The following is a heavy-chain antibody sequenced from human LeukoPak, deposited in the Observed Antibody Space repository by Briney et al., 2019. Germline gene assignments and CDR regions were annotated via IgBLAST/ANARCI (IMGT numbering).Heavy chain of an antibody. CDR2: IYYSGST. V-gene: IGHV4-39*07. Sequence: SETLSLTCTVSGGSISSSSYYWGWIRQPPGKGLEWIGSIYYSGSTYYNPSLKSRVTISVDTSKNQFSLKLSSVTAADTAVYYCARGGYSYGDGYFDYWGQGTLVTVSS. D-gene: IGHD5-18*01. CDR1: GGSISSSSYY. CDR3: ARGGYSYGDGYFDY. J-gene: IGHJ4*02.